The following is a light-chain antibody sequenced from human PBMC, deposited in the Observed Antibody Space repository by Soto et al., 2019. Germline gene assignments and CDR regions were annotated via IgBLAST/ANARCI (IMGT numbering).Light chain of an antibody. CDR2: AAS. J-gene: IGKJ3*01. V-gene: IGKV3-15*01. CDR1: QSVSGN. Sequence: EIVMTQSPATLSVSPGERATLSCRASQSVSGNLAWYQQKPGQAPRLLIYAASTRATGIPARFSGSGSGTEFTLAISRLQSEDFAVYYCQQYNNWTPITFGPGTKVDI. CDR3: QQYNNWTPIT.